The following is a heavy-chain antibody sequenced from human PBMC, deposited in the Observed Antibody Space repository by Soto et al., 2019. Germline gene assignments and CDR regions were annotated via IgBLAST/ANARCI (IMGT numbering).Heavy chain of an antibody. Sequence: SVKVSRKASGGTFSSYAISWVRQAPGQGLEWMGGIIPIFGTANYAQKFQGRVTITADESTSTAYMELSSLRSEDTAVYYCARDDYYDSSGYYSTNAFDIWGQGTMVTVSS. CDR1: GGTFSSYA. CDR2: IIPIFGTA. V-gene: IGHV1-69*13. D-gene: IGHD3-22*01. CDR3: ARDDYYDSSGYYSTNAFDI. J-gene: IGHJ3*02.